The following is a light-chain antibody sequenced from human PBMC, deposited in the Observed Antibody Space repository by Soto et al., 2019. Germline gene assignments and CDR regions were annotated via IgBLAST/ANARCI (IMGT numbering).Light chain of an antibody. Sequence: EIVMTQSPATLSVSPGERATLSCRASQNISVYLAWYRQKPGQAPRLLIYAASNRATGIPDRFSGSGSGTDFTLTISRLEPEDSAVYYCQQYGSSPWTFGQGTKVDIK. V-gene: IGKV3-20*01. CDR2: AAS. J-gene: IGKJ1*01. CDR3: QQYGSSPWT. CDR1: QNISVY.